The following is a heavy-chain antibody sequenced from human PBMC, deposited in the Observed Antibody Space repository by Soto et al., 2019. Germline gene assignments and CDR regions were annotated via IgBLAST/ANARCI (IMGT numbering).Heavy chain of an antibody. D-gene: IGHD6-19*01. V-gene: IGHV3-23*01. Sequence: EVQLLESGGGLVQPGGSLRLSCAASGFTFSSYAMSWVRQAPGKGLEWVSAISGSGGSTYYADSVKGRFTISRDNSKNPLYLQMNSLRAEDTAVYYCAKGTTGAVAGPRGYYFDYWGQGTLVTVSS. CDR1: GFTFSSYA. CDR2: ISGSGGST. CDR3: AKGTTGAVAGPRGYYFDY. J-gene: IGHJ4*02.